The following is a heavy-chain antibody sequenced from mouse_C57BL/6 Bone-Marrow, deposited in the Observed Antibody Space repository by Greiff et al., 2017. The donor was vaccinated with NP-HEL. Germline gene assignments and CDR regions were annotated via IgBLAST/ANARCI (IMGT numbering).Heavy chain of an antibody. V-gene: IGHV1-39*01. CDR1: GYSFTDYN. Sequence: VQLQQSGPELVKPGASVKISCKASGYSFTDYNMNWVKQSNGKSLEWIGVINPNYGTTSYNQKFKGKATLTVDQSSSTAYLQLNSLTSEDSAVYYCARPDYYGSSYGFDYWGQGTTLTVSS. J-gene: IGHJ2*01. CDR3: ARPDYYGSSYGFDY. D-gene: IGHD1-1*01. CDR2: INPNYGTT.